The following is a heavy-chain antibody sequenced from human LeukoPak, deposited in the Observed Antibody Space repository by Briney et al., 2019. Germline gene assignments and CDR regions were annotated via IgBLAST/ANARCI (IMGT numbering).Heavy chain of an antibody. V-gene: IGHV4-59*12. J-gene: IGHJ4*02. D-gene: IGHD6-6*01. CDR2: IYYSGST. CDR1: GGSISSYY. Sequence: SETLSLTCTVSGGSISSYYWSWIRQPPGKGLEWIGHIYYSGSTNYNPSLKSRVTISVDTSKNQFSLNLSSVTAADTAVYYCARGVARSSKFHFSYYFDYWGQGTLVTVSS. CDR3: ARGVARSSKFHFSYYFDY.